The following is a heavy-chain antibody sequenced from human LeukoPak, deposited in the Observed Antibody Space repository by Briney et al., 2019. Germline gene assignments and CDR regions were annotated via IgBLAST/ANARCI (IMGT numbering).Heavy chain of an antibody. CDR3: TRTTPGSGWYDY. CDR1: GGSISSYY. J-gene: IGHJ4*02. Sequence: SETLSLTCTVSGGSISSYYWSWIRQPPGKGLERIGYISYSGITNYNPSLKSRVTISVDTSKKQISLRLSSVTAADTAVYYCTRTTPGSGWYDYWGQGTLVTVSS. V-gene: IGHV4-59*01. CDR2: ISYSGIT. D-gene: IGHD6-19*01.